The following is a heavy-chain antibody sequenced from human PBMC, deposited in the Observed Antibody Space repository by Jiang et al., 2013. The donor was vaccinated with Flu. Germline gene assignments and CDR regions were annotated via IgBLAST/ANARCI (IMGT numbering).Heavy chain of an antibody. Sequence: SGAEVKKPGSSVKVSCKASGGTFSSYVFSWVRLAPGQGLEWMGGITPVFGITNYPQRFQGRLTITADELTRTAFMELRSLRSDDTAVYYCARAPGGDIRSDAFDIWGQGTMVSVSS. D-gene: IGHD2-21*02. J-gene: IGHJ3*02. CDR1: GGTFSSYV. CDR2: ITPVFGIT. CDR3: ARAPGGDIRSDAFDI. V-gene: IGHV1-69*01.